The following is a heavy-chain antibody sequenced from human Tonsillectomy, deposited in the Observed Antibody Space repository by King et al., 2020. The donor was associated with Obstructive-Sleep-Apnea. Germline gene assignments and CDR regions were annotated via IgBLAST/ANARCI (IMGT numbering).Heavy chain of an antibody. J-gene: IGHJ4*02. CDR3: ARNTLWFGELYNFDF. CDR2: ISYDGNNK. CDR1: GFTSSSYA. V-gene: IGHV3-30-3*01. D-gene: IGHD3-10*01. Sequence: VQLVESGGGVVQPGRSLRLSCAASGFTSSSYAMHWVRQAPGKGLEWVAVISYDGNNKYYADSVKGRFTISRDNSKRMLYLQMNSLRAEDTAVYYCARNTLWFGELYNFDFWGQGTLVTVSS.